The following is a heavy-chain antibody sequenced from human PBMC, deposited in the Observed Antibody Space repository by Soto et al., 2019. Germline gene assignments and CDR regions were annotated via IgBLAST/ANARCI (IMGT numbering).Heavy chain of an antibody. D-gene: IGHD3-10*01. Sequence: QVQLVQSETEVKKPGASVKVFCKASGYIFTNYDITWVRQAPGQGLEWMGWVSGYTGNTKYAQKFQDRVTMTTDTSTSTVYMELRSLRSDDTAVYYCVRFGSAPYYYYGVDVWGQGTTVFVSS. V-gene: IGHV1-18*01. J-gene: IGHJ6*02. CDR3: VRFGSAPYYYYGVDV. CDR2: VSGYTGNT. CDR1: GYIFTNYD.